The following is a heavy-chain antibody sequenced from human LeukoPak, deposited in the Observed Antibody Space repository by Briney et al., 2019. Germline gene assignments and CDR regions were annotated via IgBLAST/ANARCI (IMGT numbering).Heavy chain of an antibody. D-gene: IGHD2-2*03. CDR2: INPSGGST. CDR1: GYTFTSYY. J-gene: IGHJ4*02. CDR3: ARVFIGYCSSTSCYVPDY. Sequence: ASVKVSCKASGYTFTSYYMHWVRQAPGQGLEWMGIINPSGGSTSYAQKFQGRVTMTRDTSTSTVYMELSSLRSEDTAVYYCARVFIGYCSSTSCYVPDYWGQGTLVTVSS. V-gene: IGHV1-46*01.